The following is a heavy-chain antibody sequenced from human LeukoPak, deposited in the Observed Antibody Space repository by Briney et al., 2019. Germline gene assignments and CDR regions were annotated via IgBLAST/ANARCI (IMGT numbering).Heavy chain of an antibody. D-gene: IGHD3-10*01. Sequence: GGSLRLSCAASGFTFSGYEMHWVRQAPGKGLEWVANIKQDGSQKYYVDSVKGRFTVSRDNAKKSLYLQMNSLRAEDTALYYCAREGYGWGSHDYWGQGTLVTVSS. CDR1: GFTFSGYE. V-gene: IGHV3-7*04. CDR2: IKQDGSQK. CDR3: AREGYGWGSHDY. J-gene: IGHJ4*02.